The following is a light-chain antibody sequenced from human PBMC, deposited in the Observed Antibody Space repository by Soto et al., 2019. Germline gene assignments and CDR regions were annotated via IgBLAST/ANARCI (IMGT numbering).Light chain of an antibody. CDR3: EAWDSKLSGGV. Sequence: QSVLTQPPSVSAAPGQKVTVSCSGSRSNIGNNYVSWYQHLPGTAPKLLIYDNDKRPSGIPDRFSASKSGTSATLDITGLQTGDEADYYCEAWDSKLSGGVFGGGTKLPVL. J-gene: IGLJ3*02. V-gene: IGLV1-51*01. CDR1: RSNIGNNY. CDR2: DND.